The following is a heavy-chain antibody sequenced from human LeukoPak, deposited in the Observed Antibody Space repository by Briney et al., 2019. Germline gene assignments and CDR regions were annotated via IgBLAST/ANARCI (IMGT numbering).Heavy chain of an antibody. D-gene: IGHD3-9*01. CDR2: ITGSGDTT. CDR1: GFIFRNYA. J-gene: IGHJ4*02. CDR3: AKWGDYDILTGYYVSDF. Sequence: GGSLRLSCAASGFIFRNYAMSWVRQAPGKGREWVSAITGSGDTTYYADSVKGRFTISRDNSKNTLYVEMNTLRAEDTAVYYCAKWGDYDILTGYYVSDFWGQGTLVTVSS. V-gene: IGHV3-23*01.